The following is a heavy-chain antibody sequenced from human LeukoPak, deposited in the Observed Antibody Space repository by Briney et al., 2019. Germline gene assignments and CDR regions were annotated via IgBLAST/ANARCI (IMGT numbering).Heavy chain of an antibody. D-gene: IGHD4-17*01. V-gene: IGHV3-7*01. J-gene: IGHJ6*02. CDR2: IKQDGSEK. CDR1: GFTFSSYW. CDR3: ARHYGDSKYYYYYGMDV. Sequence: YPGGSLRLSCAASGFTFSSYWMSWVRQAPGKGLEWVANIKQDGSEKYYVDSVKGRFTISRDNAKNSLYLQMNSLRAEDTAVYYCARHYGDSKYYYYYGMDVWGQGTTVTVSS.